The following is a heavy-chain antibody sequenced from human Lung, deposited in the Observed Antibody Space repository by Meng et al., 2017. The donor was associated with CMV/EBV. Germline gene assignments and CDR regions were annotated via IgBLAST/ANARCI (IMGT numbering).Heavy chain of an antibody. J-gene: IGHJ1*01. CDR3: LRRSGGSV. D-gene: IGHD3-10*01. CDR2: IPHRGSS. V-gene: IGHV4-4*03. CDR1: GDFIRNQNW. Sequence: VQLSAPGPALVKPPETLLLTCVVSGDFIRNQNWWAWVRHPTGKGLEWIGEIPHRGSSDYNPSLKSRVSVSIDKSKNQFSLKLTSVTGADTAVYHCLRRSGGSVWGQGTLVTVSS.